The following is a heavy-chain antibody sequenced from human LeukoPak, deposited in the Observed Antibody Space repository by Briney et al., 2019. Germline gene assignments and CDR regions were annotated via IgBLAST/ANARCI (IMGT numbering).Heavy chain of an antibody. CDR2: FDPEDGET. D-gene: IGHD3-3*01. V-gene: IGHV1-24*01. CDR1: GYTGIELS. J-gene: IGHJ3*02. Sequence: ASVKVSCKLSGYTGIELSMHWVRQVPGKGLEWMGGFDPEDGETKYAQKFQGRVTMTEDRSTDTAYMELSRLTSEDTAVYYCATHTISGVVTYASLIWGRGTLVTVSS. CDR3: ATHTISGVVTYASLI.